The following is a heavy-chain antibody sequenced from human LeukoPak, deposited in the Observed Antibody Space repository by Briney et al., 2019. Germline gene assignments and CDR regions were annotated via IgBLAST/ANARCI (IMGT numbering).Heavy chain of an antibody. J-gene: IGHJ3*02. Sequence: GSLRLSCAASGFTFSSYAMHWVRQAPGKGLEWVAVISYDGSNKYYADSVKGRFTISRDNSKNTLCLQMNSLRAGDTAVYYCAREGGSYYDFWSGYRTDAFDIWGQGTMVTVSS. CDR1: GFTFSSYA. CDR3: AREGGSYYDFWSGYRTDAFDI. V-gene: IGHV3-30*04. CDR2: ISYDGSNK. D-gene: IGHD3-3*01.